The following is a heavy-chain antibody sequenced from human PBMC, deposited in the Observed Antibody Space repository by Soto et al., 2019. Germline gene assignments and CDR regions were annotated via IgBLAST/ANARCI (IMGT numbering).Heavy chain of an antibody. CDR3: AKDILSGYYYYGMDV. CDR2: ISYDGSNK. D-gene: IGHD1-1*01. V-gene: IGHV3-30*18. J-gene: IGHJ6*02. CDR1: GFTFSSYG. Sequence: GGSLRLSCAASGFTFSSYGMHWVRQAPGKGLEWVAVISYDGSNKYYADSVKGRFTISRDNSKNTLYLQMNSLRAEDTAVYYCAKDILSGYYYYGMDVWGQGTTVTVSS.